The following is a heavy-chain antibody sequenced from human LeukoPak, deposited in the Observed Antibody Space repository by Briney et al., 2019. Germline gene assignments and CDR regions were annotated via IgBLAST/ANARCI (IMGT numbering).Heavy chain of an antibody. CDR1: GYTFTSYG. CDR3: ARTYYYDSSGPYLDY. J-gene: IGHJ4*02. V-gene: IGHV1-18*01. CDR2: INAYNGNT. Sequence: ASVKVSCKASGYTFTSYGISWVRQAPGQGLEWMGWINAYNGNTNYAQKLQGRVTMTTDTSTSTAYMELRSLRSDDTAVYYCARTYYYDSSGPYLDYWGQGTLVTVSS. D-gene: IGHD3-22*01.